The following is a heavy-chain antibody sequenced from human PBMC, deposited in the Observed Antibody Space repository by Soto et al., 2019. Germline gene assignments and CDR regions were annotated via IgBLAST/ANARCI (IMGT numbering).Heavy chain of an antibody. J-gene: IGHJ4*02. CDR2: IIPILGIA. Sequence: QVQLVQSGAEVKKPGSSVKVSCKASGGTFSSYTISWVRQAPGQGLEWMGRIIPILGIANYAQKFQGRVTITADKSTRTVYMQLSSLRSEDTAVYYCATRRGDGYNDYWGQGTLVTVSS. D-gene: IGHD3-10*01. V-gene: IGHV1-69*02. CDR1: GGTFSSYT. CDR3: ATRRGDGYNDY.